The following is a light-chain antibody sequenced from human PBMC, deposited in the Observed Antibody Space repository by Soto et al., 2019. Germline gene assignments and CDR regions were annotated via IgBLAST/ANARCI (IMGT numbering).Light chain of an antibody. CDR2: DAS. CDR1: QSVSSY. J-gene: IGKJ5*01. Sequence: EIVLTQSPATLSLSPGETATLSCRANQSVSSYLAWSQQKPGQAPRLLIYDASTRATGIPARFGGSESWTDFTPTISSLLPEALVDYYCQHRCYCPPNTFGLRTQLEI. CDR3: QHRCYCPPNT. V-gene: IGKV3-11*01.